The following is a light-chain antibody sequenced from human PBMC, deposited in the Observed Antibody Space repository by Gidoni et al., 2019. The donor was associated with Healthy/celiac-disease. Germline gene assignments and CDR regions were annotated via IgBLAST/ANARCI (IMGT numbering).Light chain of an antibody. V-gene: IGLV2-11*01. CDR3: CSYAGSYTYV. CDR2: DVS. CDR1: NGDVGGYNY. J-gene: IGLJ1*01. Sequence: QSALTQPRSVSGSPGQSVTISCTGTNGDVGGYNYVPWYKQHPGKAPKLMIYDVSKRPSGVPYRFSGSKSGNTASLTISGLQAEDEADYYCCSYAGSYTYVFGTGTKVTVL.